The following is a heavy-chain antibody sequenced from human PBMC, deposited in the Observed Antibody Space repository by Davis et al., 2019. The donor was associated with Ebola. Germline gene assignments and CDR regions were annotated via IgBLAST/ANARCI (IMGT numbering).Heavy chain of an antibody. CDR2: ISYDGRNS. Sequence: GGSLRLSCSASGFTFSSYGMYWVRQAPGKGLEWVAAISYDGRNSYYGDSMQGRFAISRDNSENTLYLQMSGLRTEDTALYYCAKDPLANDGASGCIDYWGQGTLVTVSS. CDR1: GFTFSSYG. CDR3: AKDPLANDGASGCIDY. V-gene: IGHV3-30*18. J-gene: IGHJ4*02. D-gene: IGHD2-15*01.